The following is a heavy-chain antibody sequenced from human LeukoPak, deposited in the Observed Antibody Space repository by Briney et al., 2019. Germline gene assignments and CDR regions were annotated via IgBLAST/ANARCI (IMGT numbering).Heavy chain of an antibody. CDR2: IYYSGST. J-gene: IGHJ6*03. V-gene: IGHV4-39*01. CDR3: ATQVFGDLYMDV. Sequence: SETLSLTCTVSGDSISSDYYYWGWIRQPPGKGLERIANIYYSGSTYYNPSLKSRVTISVDTSKNQFSLKVTSVTAADTAVYYCATQVFGDLYMDVWGKGTTVTVSS. D-gene: IGHD3-10*02. CDR1: GDSISSDYYY.